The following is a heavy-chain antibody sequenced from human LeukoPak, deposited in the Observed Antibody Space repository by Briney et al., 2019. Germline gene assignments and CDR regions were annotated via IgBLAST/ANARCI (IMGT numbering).Heavy chain of an antibody. D-gene: IGHD3-16*02. Sequence: SETLSLTCTVSGGSISSSSYYWGWIRQPPGKGLEWIGSIYYSGSTYYNPSLKSRVTISVDTSKNQFSLKLSSVTAADTAVYYCARKGYPELSLYFPANKYYFDYWGQGTLVTVSS. CDR3: ARKGYPELSLYFPANKYYFDY. CDR1: GGSISSSSYY. V-gene: IGHV4-39*07. CDR2: IYYSGST. J-gene: IGHJ4*02.